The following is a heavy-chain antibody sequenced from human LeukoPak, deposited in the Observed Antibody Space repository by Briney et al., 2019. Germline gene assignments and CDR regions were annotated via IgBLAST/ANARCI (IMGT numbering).Heavy chain of an antibody. D-gene: IGHD1-26*01. Sequence: ASVKVSCKASGYTFTSYGISWVRQAPGQGLEWMGWISAYNGNTNYAQKLQGRVTMTTDTSTSTAYMELRSLRSDDTAVYYCARGGEIVGATTWSDYWSQGTLVTVSS. CDR3: ARGGEIVGATTWSDY. CDR2: ISAYNGNT. CDR1: GYTFTSYG. V-gene: IGHV1-18*01. J-gene: IGHJ4*02.